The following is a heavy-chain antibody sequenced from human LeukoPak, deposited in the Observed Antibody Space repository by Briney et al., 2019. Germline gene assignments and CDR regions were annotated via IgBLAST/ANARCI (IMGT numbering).Heavy chain of an antibody. D-gene: IGHD1-1*01. CDR3: ARDGGGTFDY. CDR1: GGSFSSYS. CDR2: IYYSGST. V-gene: IGHV4-59*01. Sequence: SETLSLTCTVSGGSFSSYSWSWVRQPPGKGLEWIGYIYYSGSTNYNPSLKSRVTISVDTSKNQFSLKLSSVTAADTAVYYCARDGGGTFDYWGQGTLVTVSS. J-gene: IGHJ4*02.